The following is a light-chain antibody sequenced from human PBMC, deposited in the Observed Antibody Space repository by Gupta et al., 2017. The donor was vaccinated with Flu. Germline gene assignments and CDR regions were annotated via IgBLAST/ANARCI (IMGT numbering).Light chain of an antibody. J-gene: IGKJ1*01. CDR1: QDIRNY. CDR3: QQYDDLPPWT. V-gene: IGKV1-33*01. CDR2: DAS. Sequence: SSLFASVGDSGTIPCPASQDIRNYLVWYQQKPEEAPKLLIYDASNWETGVPSRFGGSGFGKDFTFPISSRQQEDIASYYCQQYDDLPPWTFGQGTKVEIK.